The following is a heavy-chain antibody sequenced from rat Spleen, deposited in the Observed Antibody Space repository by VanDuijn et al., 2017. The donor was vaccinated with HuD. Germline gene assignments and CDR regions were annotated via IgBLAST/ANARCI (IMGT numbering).Heavy chain of an antibody. CDR1: GSSLTSYH. CDR3: ARDRTGPFDY. CDR2: IWIDGNT. D-gene: IGHD4-2*01. Sequence: QVQLKESGPGLMQPSQTLSLTCTVSGSSLTSYHVSWVRQTPGKGLEWMGVIWIDGNTGYTSFLKSRLSISRDTSRSQVFLKMNSLQTEDTATYFCARDRTGPFDYWGQGVKVTVSS. V-gene: IGHV2-43*01. J-gene: IGHJ2*01.